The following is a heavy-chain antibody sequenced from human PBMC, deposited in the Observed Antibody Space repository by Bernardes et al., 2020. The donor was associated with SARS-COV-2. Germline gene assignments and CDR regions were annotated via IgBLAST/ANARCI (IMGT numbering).Heavy chain of an antibody. V-gene: IGHV3-7*01. CDR2: IKQDAREK. CDR3: ARDQIMDV. J-gene: IGHJ6*02. Sequence: GGSLRLSCAASGFTFSSYWMSWVRQAPGKGLEWVANIKQDAREKYFVDSVRGRFAISRDNGKNSLYLQMNSLRAEDTAVYYCARDQIMDVWGQGTTVTVSS. CDR1: GFTFSSYW.